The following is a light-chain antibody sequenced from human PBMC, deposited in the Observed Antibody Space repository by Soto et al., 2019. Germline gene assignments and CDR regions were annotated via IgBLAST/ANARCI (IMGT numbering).Light chain of an antibody. CDR2: AAS. J-gene: IGKJ5*01. V-gene: IGKV3-15*01. CDR3: QQNYSIPIT. Sequence: EIVMTQSPATLSVSPGERATLSCRASQSVRSNLAWYQQKPGQAPRLLIYAASSLPTGVPPRFSGSGSGTDFTLTITGLQPEDFATYYCQQNYSIPITFGQGTRLEIK. CDR1: QSVRSN.